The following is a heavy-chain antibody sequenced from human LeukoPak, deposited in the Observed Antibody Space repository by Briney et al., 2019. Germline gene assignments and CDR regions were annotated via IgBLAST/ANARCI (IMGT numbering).Heavy chain of an antibody. Sequence: GGSLRLSCAASGFTFSSYAMSWVRQAPGKGLEWVSGISWKSDTIGYADSVKGRFTISRDNARNSLYLQMNSLREEDTAVYYCAKDTFTGYSSGWYYFDYWGQGTLVTVSS. CDR2: ISWKSDTI. CDR3: AKDTFTGYSSGWYYFDY. D-gene: IGHD6-19*01. CDR1: GFTFSSYA. J-gene: IGHJ4*02. V-gene: IGHV3-9*01.